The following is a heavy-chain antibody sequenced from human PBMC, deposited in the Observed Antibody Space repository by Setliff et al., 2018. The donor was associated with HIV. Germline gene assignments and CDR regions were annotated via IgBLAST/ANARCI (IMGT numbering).Heavy chain of an antibody. CDR2: IYYSGST. Sequence: PSETLSLTCTVSGGSINSHYWSWIRQPPGKGLEWIGYIYYSGSTNYNPSLKSRVTMSVDTSKNQFSLKLSSVTAADTAVYYCARQGNSRGYRYGYYYYMDVWGKGTTVTVSS. CDR3: ARQGNSRGYRYGYYYYMDV. J-gene: IGHJ6*03. CDR1: GGSINSHY. V-gene: IGHV4-59*11. D-gene: IGHD5-18*01.